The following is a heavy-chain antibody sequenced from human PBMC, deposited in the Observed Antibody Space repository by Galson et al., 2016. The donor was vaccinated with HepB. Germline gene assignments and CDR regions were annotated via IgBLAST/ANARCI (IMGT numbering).Heavy chain of an antibody. V-gene: IGHV3-53*01. CDR2: IYSGGNT. CDR1: EFSVSTNF. J-gene: IGHJ5*02. Sequence: SLRLSCAASEFSVSTNFIHWVRQAPGTGLEWVSLIYSGGNTYHADSVKGRFTISRDNSKNTVYLQMNSLKDEATAVYYCASARKVFGPFDPWGQGTLDTVSS. D-gene: IGHD3-3*01. CDR3: ASARKVFGPFDP.